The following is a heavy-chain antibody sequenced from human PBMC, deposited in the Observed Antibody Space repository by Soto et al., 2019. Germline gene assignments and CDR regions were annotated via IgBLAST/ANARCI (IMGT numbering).Heavy chain of an antibody. V-gene: IGHV1-2*02. CDR3: ARESCSRTSCYGWFDP. J-gene: IGHJ5*02. CDR2: INPNSGGT. Sequence: ASVKVSCKASGYTFTGYYTHWVRQAPGQGLEWLGWINPNSGGTNYAQKFQGRVTMTSDTSISTAYMELNRLRSDDTAVYYCARESCSRTSCYGWFDPSGHGTLVTVSS. D-gene: IGHD2-2*01. CDR1: GYTFTGYY.